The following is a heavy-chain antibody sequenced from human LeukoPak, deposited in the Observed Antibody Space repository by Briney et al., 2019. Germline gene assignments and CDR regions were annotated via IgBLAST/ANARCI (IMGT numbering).Heavy chain of an antibody. CDR2: ISGGNGNTYYA. J-gene: IGHJ4*02. Sequence: PGGSLRLSCAASGFPFSSYAMSWVRQSPGKGLEWVSAISGGNGNTYYAYYADSVRGRFTISRDSSKNTLYLQMNSLRGEDTAVYYCARYRGGWSGGTDYWGQGTLVTVSS. CDR3: ARYRGGWSGGTDY. D-gene: IGHD6-19*01. CDR1: GFPFSSYA. V-gene: IGHV3-23*01.